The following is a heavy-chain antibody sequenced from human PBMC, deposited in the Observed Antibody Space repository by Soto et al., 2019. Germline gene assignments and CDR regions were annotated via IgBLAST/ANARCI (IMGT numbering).Heavy chain of an antibody. Sequence: XETLSLTCTVSGGSISSYYWSWIRQPPGKGLEWIGYIYYSGSTNYNPSLKSRVTISVDTSKNQFSLKLSSVTAADTAVYYCARYSSSWYFDYWGQGTLVTVSS. CDR2: IYYSGST. J-gene: IGHJ4*02. D-gene: IGHD6-13*01. V-gene: IGHV4-59*01. CDR3: ARYSSSWYFDY. CDR1: GGSISSYY.